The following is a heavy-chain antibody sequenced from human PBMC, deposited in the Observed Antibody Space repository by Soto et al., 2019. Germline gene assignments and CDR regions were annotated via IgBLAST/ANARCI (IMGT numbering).Heavy chain of an antibody. Sequence: GGSLRLSCAASGFTFSSYAMHWVRQAPGKGLEWVAVISYDGSNKYYADSVKGRFTISRDNSKNTLYLQMNSLRAEDTAVYYCARDKGFGNGYYYYGMDVWGQGTTVTVSS. V-gene: IGHV3-30-3*01. CDR3: ARDKGFGNGYYYYGMDV. D-gene: IGHD3-16*01. J-gene: IGHJ6*02. CDR1: GFTFSSYA. CDR2: ISYDGSNK.